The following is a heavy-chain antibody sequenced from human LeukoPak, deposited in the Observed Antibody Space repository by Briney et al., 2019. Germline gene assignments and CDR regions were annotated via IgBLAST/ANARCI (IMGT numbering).Heavy chain of an antibody. V-gene: IGHV3-30*03. CDR2: ISYDGTNK. J-gene: IGHJ4*02. CDR1: GFTFSSYG. D-gene: IGHD3-9*01. Sequence: GGSLRLSCAASGFTFSSYGIHWVRQAPGKGLEWVAFISYDGTNKYYEDSVKGRFTISRDNSKNTLYLQMNSLRVEETAVYYCVIERGCLAPVILTGYQPLDYWGQGTLVTVSS. CDR3: VIERGCLAPVILTGYQPLDY.